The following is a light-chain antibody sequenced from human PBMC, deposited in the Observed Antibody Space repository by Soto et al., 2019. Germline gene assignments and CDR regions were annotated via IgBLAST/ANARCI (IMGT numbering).Light chain of an antibody. J-gene: IGLJ1*01. CDR2: EVS. V-gene: IGLV2-14*01. CDR3: SSYTSSSIDYV. Sequence: QSALTQPASVSGSPGQSITISCTGTSSDVGGANYVSWYQQHPGKAPKIMIYEVSKRPSGVSHRFSGSKSGTTASLTISGLQAEDEADYYCSSYTSSSIDYVFGTGTKVTVL. CDR1: SSDVGGANY.